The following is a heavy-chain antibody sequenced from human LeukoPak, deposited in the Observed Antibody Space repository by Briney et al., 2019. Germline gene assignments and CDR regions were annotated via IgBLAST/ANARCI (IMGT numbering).Heavy chain of an antibody. CDR1: GGSIDSTNYY. D-gene: IGHD6-6*01. J-gene: IGHJ4*02. Sequence: SETLSLTCSVSGGSIDSTNYYWDWIRQPPGKRLEWIATIYYTGSTYYNPSLKSRVTISVDTSKNQFSLKLSSVTAADTAVYYCARGGGAARPAGFDYWCQGTLVTVSS. CDR3: ARGGGAARPAGFDY. CDR2: IYYTGST. V-gene: IGHV4-39*07.